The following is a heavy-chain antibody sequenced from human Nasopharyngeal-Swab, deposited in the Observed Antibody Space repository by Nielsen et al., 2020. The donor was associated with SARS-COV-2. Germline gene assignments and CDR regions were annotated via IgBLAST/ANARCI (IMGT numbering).Heavy chain of an antibody. CDR1: GFTFSSYA. J-gene: IGHJ5*02. Sequence: GGSLRLSCAASGFTFSSYAMSWVRQAPGKGLEWVSSISGSGGSTYCADSVKGRFTISRDNSKNTLYLQMNSLRAEDTAVYYCAKSCSGGSCLTPWGQGTLVTVSS. CDR2: ISGSGGST. CDR3: AKSCSGGSCLTP. V-gene: IGHV3-23*01. D-gene: IGHD2-15*01.